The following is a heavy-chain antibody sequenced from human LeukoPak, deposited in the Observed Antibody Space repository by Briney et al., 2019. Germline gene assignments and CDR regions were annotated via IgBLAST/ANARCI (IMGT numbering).Heavy chain of an antibody. Sequence: SETLSLTCAVYGGSFSGYYWSWIRQPPGKGLEWIGYIYYTGSTYYNPSLKSRLTISIDTSKNQFSLKLSSVTAADTAVYYCAREDTSSWFSDYWGQGTLVSVSS. CDR2: IYYTGST. CDR3: AREDTSSWFSDY. J-gene: IGHJ4*02. V-gene: IGHV4-59*12. D-gene: IGHD6-13*01. CDR1: GGSFSGYY.